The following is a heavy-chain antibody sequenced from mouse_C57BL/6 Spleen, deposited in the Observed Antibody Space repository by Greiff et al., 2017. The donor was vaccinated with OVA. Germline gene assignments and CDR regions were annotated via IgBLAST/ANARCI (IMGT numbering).Heavy chain of an antibody. Sequence: QVHVKQPGAELVKPGASVKLSCKASGYTFTSYWMQWVKQRPGQGLEWIGEIDPSDSYTNYNQKFKGKATLTVDTSSSTAYMQLSSLTSEDSAVYYCARGGMAYAMDYWGQGTSVTVSS. CDR2: IDPSDSYT. J-gene: IGHJ4*01. CDR3: ARGGMAYAMDY. CDR1: GYTFTSYW. D-gene: IGHD2-3*01. V-gene: IGHV1-50*01.